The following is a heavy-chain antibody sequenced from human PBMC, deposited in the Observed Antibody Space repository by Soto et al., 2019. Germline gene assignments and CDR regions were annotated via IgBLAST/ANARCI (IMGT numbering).Heavy chain of an antibody. V-gene: IGHV3-49*03. D-gene: IGHD1-7*01. CDR3: TRGLTGITRLCYYYYMDV. CDR1: GFTFGDYV. CDR2: IRSKAYGGTT. J-gene: IGHJ6*03. Sequence: PGGSLRLSCTASGFTFGDYVMTWFRQAPGKGLEWVGFIRSKAYGGTTEYAASLKGRFTISRDDSKTIAYLQMNSLNTEDTAVYYCTRGLTGITRLCYYYYMDVWGKGTTVTVSS.